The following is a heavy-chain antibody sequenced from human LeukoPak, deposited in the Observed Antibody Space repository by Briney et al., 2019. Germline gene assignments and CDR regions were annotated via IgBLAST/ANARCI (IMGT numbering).Heavy chain of an antibody. CDR3: ARDREEWVRPRRRYYFHY. CDR1: GYTFTSYG. J-gene: IGHJ4*02. Sequence: ASVKVSCKASGYTFTSYGISWVRQAPGQGLEWMGWISAYNGNTNYEQKLQGRVTMTTDTSTSTAYMELRSLRSDDTAVYYCARDREEWVRPRRRYYFHYWGQGTLVTVSS. CDR2: ISAYNGNT. V-gene: IGHV1-18*01. D-gene: IGHD5-12*01.